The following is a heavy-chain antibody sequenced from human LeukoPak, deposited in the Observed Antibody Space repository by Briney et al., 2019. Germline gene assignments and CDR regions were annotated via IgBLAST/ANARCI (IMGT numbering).Heavy chain of an antibody. D-gene: IGHD6-19*01. Sequence: PGGSLRLSCVASVITFSAFALTWVRQAPGKGLEWVSALSRDGANTYYADSAKGRFTISRDNANNLLYLQMDSLRAEDTAVYYCAKRMMAVAGTDWLDDIDIWGQGTMVTVSS. J-gene: IGHJ3*02. CDR2: LSRDGANT. CDR3: AKRMMAVAGTDWLDDIDI. V-gene: IGHV3-23*01. CDR1: VITFSAFA.